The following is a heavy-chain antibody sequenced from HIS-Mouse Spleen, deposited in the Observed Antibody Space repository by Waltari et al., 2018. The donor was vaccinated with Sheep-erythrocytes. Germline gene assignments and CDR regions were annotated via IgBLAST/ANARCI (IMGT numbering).Heavy chain of an antibody. CDR1: GGTFSSYA. D-gene: IGHD1-26*01. CDR3: AQTGATTPHFDY. CDR2: VNPILGIA. J-gene: IGHJ4*02. Sequence: QVQLVQSGAEVKKPGSSVKVSCKASGGTFSSYAISWVRQAPGKGLEWGGRVNPILGIANYAQKFQGRVTITADKSTSTAYMELSSLRSEDTAVYYCAQTGATTPHFDYWGQGTLVTVSS. V-gene: IGHV1-69*04.